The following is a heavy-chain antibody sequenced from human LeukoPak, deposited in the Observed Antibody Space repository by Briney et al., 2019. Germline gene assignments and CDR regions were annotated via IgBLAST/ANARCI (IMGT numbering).Heavy chain of an antibody. J-gene: IGHJ4*02. V-gene: IGHV3-21*01. CDR2: ISSSSSYI. Sequence: TGGSLRLSCAASGFTFSSYIMNWVRQAPGKGLEWVSSISSSSSYIYYADSVKGRFTISRDNAKNSLYLQMNSLRAEDTAVYYCARAAAAAGNLFDYWGQGTLVTVSS. CDR1: GFTFSSYI. D-gene: IGHD6-13*01. CDR3: ARAAAAAGNLFDY.